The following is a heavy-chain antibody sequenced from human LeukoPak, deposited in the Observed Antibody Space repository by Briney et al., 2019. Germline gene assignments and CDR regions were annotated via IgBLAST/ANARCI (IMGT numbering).Heavy chain of an antibody. V-gene: IGHV4-59*08. Sequence: SETLSLTCTVSGGSISSYYWSWIRQPPGKGLEWIGYIYYSGSTNYNPSLKSRVTISVDTSKNQFSLKLSSVTAADTAVYYCASSLNAYYYDSSGFDYWGKGTLVTVSS. CDR2: IYYSGST. CDR1: GGSISSYY. CDR3: ASSLNAYYYDSSGFDY. D-gene: IGHD3-22*01. J-gene: IGHJ4*02.